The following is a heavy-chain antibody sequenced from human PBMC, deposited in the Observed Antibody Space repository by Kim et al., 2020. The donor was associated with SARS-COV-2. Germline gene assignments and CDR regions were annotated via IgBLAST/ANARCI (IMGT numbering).Heavy chain of an antibody. D-gene: IGHD1-26*01. CDR2: ISAYNGNT. CDR3: ASVWELRYGMDV. J-gene: IGHJ6*02. CDR1: GYTFTSYG. V-gene: IGHV1-18*04. Sequence: ASVKVSCKASGYTFTSYGICWVRQAPGQGLEWMGWISAYNGNTNYAQKLQGRVTMTTDTSTSTAYMELRSLRSDDTAVYYCASVWELRYGMDVWGQGTTVTVSS.